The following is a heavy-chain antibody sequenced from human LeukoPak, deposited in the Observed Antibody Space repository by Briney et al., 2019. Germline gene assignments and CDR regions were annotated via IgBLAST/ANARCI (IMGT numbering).Heavy chain of an antibody. CDR1: GGSISSYY. D-gene: IGHD1-7*01. CDR3: ARERITGTTDY. J-gene: IGHJ4*02. Sequence: SETLSLTCTVSGGSISSYYWSWIRQPPGEGLEWIGYIYYSGSTNYNPSLKSRVTISVDTSKNQFSLKLSSVTAADTAVYYCARERITGTTDYWGQGTLVTVSS. V-gene: IGHV4-59*12. CDR2: IYYSGST.